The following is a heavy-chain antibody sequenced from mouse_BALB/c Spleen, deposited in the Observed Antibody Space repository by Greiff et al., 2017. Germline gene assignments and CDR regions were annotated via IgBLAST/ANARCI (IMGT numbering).Heavy chain of an antibody. Sequence: QVQLQQSGPQLVRPGASVKISCKASGYSFTSYWMHWVKQRPGQGLEWIGMIDPSDSETRLNQKFKDKATLTVDKSSSTAYMQLSSPTSEDSAVYYCARGDYGYVDYWGQGTTLTVSS. D-gene: IGHD1-1*01. V-gene: IGHV1S126*01. CDR1: GYSFTSYW. J-gene: IGHJ2*01. CDR2: IDPSDSET. CDR3: ARGDYGYVDY.